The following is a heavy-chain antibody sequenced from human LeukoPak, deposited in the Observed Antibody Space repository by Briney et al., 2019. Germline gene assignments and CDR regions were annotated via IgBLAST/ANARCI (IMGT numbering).Heavy chain of an antibody. CDR2: IYTGGST. J-gene: IGHJ3*02. V-gene: IGHV4-4*07. CDR1: GGSISSYY. D-gene: IGHD6-19*01. CDR3: ARDSGIAVAGRGRVQAFDI. Sequence: SETLSLTCTVSGGSISSYYWSWIRQPAGKGLEWIGRIYTGGSTNYNPSLKSRVTMSVDTSKNQFSLKLSSVTAADTAVYYCARDSGIAVAGRGRVQAFDIWGQGTMVTVSS.